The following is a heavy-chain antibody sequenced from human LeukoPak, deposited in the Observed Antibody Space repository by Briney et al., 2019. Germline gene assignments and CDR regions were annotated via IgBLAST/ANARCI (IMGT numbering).Heavy chain of an antibody. V-gene: IGHV7-4-1*01. D-gene: IGHD2-21*02. Sequence: ASVKVSCKASGYTFTSYAMNWVRQAPGQGLEWMGWINTNTGNPTCAQGSTGRFVFSLDTSVSTAYLQICSLKAEDTAVYYCARYCGGDCYFGFDYWGQGTLVTVSS. J-gene: IGHJ4*02. CDR3: ARYCGGDCYFGFDY. CDR2: INTNTGNP. CDR1: GYTFTSYA.